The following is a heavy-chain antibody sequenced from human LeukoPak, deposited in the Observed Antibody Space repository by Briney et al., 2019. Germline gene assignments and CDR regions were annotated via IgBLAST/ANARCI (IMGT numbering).Heavy chain of an antibody. CDR2: INHSGGT. Sequence: SETLSLTCAVYGGSFSGYYWSWIRQPPGKGLEWIGEINHSGGTNYNPSLKSRVTISVDTSKNQFSLKLSSVTAADTAVYYCARDGYSGSYFYWGQGTLVTVSS. V-gene: IGHV4-34*01. D-gene: IGHD1-26*01. CDR3: ARDGYSGSYFY. J-gene: IGHJ4*02. CDR1: GGSFSGYY.